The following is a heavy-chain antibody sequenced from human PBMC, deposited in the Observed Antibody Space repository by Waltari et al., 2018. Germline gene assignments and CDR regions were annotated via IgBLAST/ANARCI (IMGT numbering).Heavy chain of an antibody. CDR2: IYYSGST. V-gene: IGHV4-59*01. Sequence: QVQLQESGPGLVKPSETLSLTCTVSGGSISSYYWSWIRQPPGKGLEWIGYIYYSGSTNYNPSLKSRVTISVDTSKNQFSLKLSSVTAADTAVYYWARGTGTGAITFDYWGQGTLVTVSS. D-gene: IGHD2-2*01. CDR3: ARGTGTGAITFDY. CDR1: GGSISSYY. J-gene: IGHJ4*02.